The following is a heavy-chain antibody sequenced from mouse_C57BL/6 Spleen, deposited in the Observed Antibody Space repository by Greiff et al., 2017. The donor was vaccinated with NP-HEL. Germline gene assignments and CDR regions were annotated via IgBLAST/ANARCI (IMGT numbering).Heavy chain of an antibody. D-gene: IGHD4-1*01. J-gene: IGHJ4*01. CDR1: GFTFSSYG. CDR2: ISSGGSYT. V-gene: IGHV5-6*01. CDR3: ARHGSLGAMDY. Sequence: EVQLVESGGDLVKPGGSLKLSCAASGFTFSSYGMSWVRQTPDKRLEWVATISSGGSYTYYPDSVKGRFTISRDNAKNTLYLQMSSLKSEDTAMYYCARHGSLGAMDYWGQGTSVTVSS.